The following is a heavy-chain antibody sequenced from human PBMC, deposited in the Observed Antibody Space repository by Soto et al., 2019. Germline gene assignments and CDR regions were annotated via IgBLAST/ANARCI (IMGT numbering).Heavy chain of an antibody. CDR1: GGSINSGGPY. V-gene: IGHV4-31*03. CDR3: ARGATYSWAFDY. D-gene: IGHD2-21*01. CDR2: SYYSGST. J-gene: IGHJ4*02. Sequence: QVQLQESGPGLVKPSQTLSLTCTVSGGSINSGGPYWSLIRQHPGKGLEWIGYSYYSGSTYYNPSLKSRVTISTDMSKNQFSLKLSSVTAADTAVYYCARGATYSWAFDYWGQGTLVTVSS.